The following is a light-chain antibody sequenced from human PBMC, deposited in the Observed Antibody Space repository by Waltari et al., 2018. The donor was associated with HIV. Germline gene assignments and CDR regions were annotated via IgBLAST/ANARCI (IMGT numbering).Light chain of an antibody. CDR2: NND. J-gene: IGLJ3*02. V-gene: IGLV1-44*01. CDR1: YSNIGSNT. CDR3: ASWDDKLDGWV. Sequence: QSLLPQPPSASGTPGPRVTISCSASYSNIGSNTLNWHQQLPGSAPRALIYNNDQRPSGVPGRFSGSKSGTSASLAISGLQSEDQGDYYCASWDDKLDGWVFGGGTRLTVL.